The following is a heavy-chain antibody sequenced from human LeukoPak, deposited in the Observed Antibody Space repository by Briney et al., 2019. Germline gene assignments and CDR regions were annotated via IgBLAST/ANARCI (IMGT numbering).Heavy chain of an antibody. CDR2: INHSGST. D-gene: IGHD3-16*01. CDR1: GGSFSGYY. Sequence: SETPSLTCAVYGGSFSGYYWSWIRQPPGKGLEWIGEINHSGSTNYNPSLKSRVTISVDTSNNQFSLKLSSVTAADTAMYYCARHYGPWGQGTLVTVSS. V-gene: IGHV4-34*01. CDR3: ARHYGP. J-gene: IGHJ5*02.